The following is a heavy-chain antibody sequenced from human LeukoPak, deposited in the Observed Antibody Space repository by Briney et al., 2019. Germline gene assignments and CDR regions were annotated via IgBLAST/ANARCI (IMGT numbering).Heavy chain of an antibody. D-gene: IGHD5-12*01. J-gene: IGHJ3*02. CDR3: ASQYKEWLRQDAFDI. V-gene: IGHV4-34*01. CDR2: INHSGST. CDR1: GGSFSGYY. Sequence: PSETLSLTCAVYGGSFSGYYWSWIRQPPGKGLEWIGEINHSGSTNYNPSLKSRVTISVDTSKNQFSLKLSSVTAADTAVYYCASQYKEWLRQDAFDIWGQGTMVTVSS.